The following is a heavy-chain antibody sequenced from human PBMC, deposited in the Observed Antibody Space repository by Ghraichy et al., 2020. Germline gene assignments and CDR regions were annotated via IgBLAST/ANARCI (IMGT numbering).Heavy chain of an antibody. V-gene: IGHV1-18*01. J-gene: IGHJ4*02. CDR2: ISVNDGNR. D-gene: IGHD3-16*01. CDR1: GYTFTNYG. Sequence: ASVKVSCKASGYTFTNYGIMWVRQAPGQRPEWMGWISVNDGNRKYTQRLQGRVTMTTDTSTSTAYMELRSLRSDDTAVYYCARGGNIVGGDTMTPLFDFRGQGTLVTVSS. CDR3: ARGGNIVGGDTMTPLFDF.